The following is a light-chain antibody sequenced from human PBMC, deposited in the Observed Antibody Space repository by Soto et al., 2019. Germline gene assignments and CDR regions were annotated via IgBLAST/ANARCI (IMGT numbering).Light chain of an antibody. J-gene: IGKJ5*01. CDR2: DAS. V-gene: IGKV3-11*01. CDR3: QQRSNWIT. CDR1: QSVSSY. Sequence: VLTQSPGTLALSPRERATLSCRASQSVSSYLAWYQQKPGQAPRLLIYDASNRATGIPARFSGSGSGTDFTLTISSLEPEDFAVYYCQQRSNWITFGQGTRLEIK.